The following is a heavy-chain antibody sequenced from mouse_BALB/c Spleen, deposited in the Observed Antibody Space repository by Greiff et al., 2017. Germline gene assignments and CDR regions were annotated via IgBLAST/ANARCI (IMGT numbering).Heavy chain of an antibody. CDR1: GFTFSSFG. D-gene: IGHD1-2*01. J-gene: IGHJ2*01. Sequence: EVKLMESGGGLVQPGGSRKLSCAASGFTFSSFGMHWVRQAPEKGLEWVAYISSGSSTIYYADTVKGRFTISRDNPKNTLFLQMTSLRSEDTAMYYCARTYHYYGHYFDYWGQGTTLTVSS. CDR2: ISSGSSTI. CDR3: ARTYHYYGHYFDY. V-gene: IGHV5-17*02.